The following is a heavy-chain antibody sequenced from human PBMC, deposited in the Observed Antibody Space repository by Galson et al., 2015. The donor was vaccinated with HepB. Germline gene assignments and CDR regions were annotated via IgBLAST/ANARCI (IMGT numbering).Heavy chain of an antibody. V-gene: IGHV1-18*01. CDR3: ARAAYYYDSSGYSSAGLGMDV. Sequence: SVKVSCKASGYTFTSYGVSWVRQAPGQGLEWLGWISAYNGHTNYAQKLQGRVTMTTDTSTSTAYMELRSLRSDDTAVYYCARAAYYYDSSGYSSAGLGMDVWGQGTPVTVSS. CDR1: GYTFTSYG. CDR2: ISAYNGHT. D-gene: IGHD3-22*01. J-gene: IGHJ6*02.